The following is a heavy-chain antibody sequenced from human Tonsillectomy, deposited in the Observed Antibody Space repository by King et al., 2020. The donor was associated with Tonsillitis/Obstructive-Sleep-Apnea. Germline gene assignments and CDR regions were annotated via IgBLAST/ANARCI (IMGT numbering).Heavy chain of an antibody. J-gene: IGHJ5*02. CDR2: IYYSGST. V-gene: IGHV4-59*08. D-gene: IGHD1-14*01. CDR1: GGSISSYY. Sequence: VQLQESGPGLVEPSEALSLTCTVSGGSISSYYWSWIRQPPGKGLEWIGYIYYSGSTYYNPSLSSRVTISVDTSKNQFSLKLTSVTAADTAVYYCARHGARTGREGLIPGWFDPWGQGTLVTVSS. CDR3: ARHGARTGREGLIPGWFDP.